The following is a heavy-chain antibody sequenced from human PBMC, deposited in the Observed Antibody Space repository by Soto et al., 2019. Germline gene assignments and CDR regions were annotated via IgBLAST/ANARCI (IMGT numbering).Heavy chain of an antibody. D-gene: IGHD3-22*01. CDR1: GFAINSGYY. Sequence: PSETLSLTCAASGFAINSGYYCGWFQHPPGKGLEWIGSIFHSGTTYYNPSLKSRVIISVDTSKNQFSLDLTSVTVADTAVYYCATPPFYYESSGRMDVWGQGTTVTVSS. J-gene: IGHJ6*02. V-gene: IGHV4-38-2*01. CDR2: IFHSGTT. CDR3: ATPPFYYESSGRMDV.